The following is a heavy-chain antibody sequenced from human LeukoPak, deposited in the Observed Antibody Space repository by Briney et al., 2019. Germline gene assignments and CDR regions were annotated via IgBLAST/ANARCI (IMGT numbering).Heavy chain of an antibody. CDR2: MTRGGTR. Sequence: GGSLRLSCAASGFSVSSCYMSWVRQAPGKGLEWVSVMTRGGTRHYADSVKGRFAISRDTSENTLSLQMNSLRVEDTAVYFCARDRLGPSFSVSHFDLWGQGTLVTVSS. J-gene: IGHJ4*02. CDR1: GFSVSSCY. V-gene: IGHV3-66*01. D-gene: IGHD3-3*02. CDR3: ARDRLGPSFSVSHFDL.